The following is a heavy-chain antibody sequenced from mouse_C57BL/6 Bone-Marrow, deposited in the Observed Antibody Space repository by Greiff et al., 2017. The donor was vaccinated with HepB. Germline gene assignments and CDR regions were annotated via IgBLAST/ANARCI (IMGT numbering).Heavy chain of an antibody. V-gene: IGHV5-16*01. Sequence: EVMLVESEGGLVQPGSSMKLSCTASGFTFSDYYMAWVRQVPEKGLEWVANINYDGSSTYYLDSLKSRFIISRDNAKNILYLQMSSLKSEDTATYYCAREGYDGYLYWYFDVWGTGTTVTVSS. D-gene: IGHD2-3*01. CDR1: GFTFSDYY. CDR3: AREGYDGYLYWYFDV. CDR2: INYDGSST. J-gene: IGHJ1*03.